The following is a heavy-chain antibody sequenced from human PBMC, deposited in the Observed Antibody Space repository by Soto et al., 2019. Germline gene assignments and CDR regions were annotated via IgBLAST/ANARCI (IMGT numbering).Heavy chain of an antibody. D-gene: IGHD6-6*01. CDR2: ISQSGNT. Sequence: QVQLHQWGAGLLKPSETLSLACSIYSGSFSGYYWSWIRQPPGKGLEWIGEISQSGNTNYSPSLQSRFSISIDTSKKQFSLNLAAVSAADTAVYYCASAPQGSGSSQTRPDFWGQGTLVTVSS. CDR3: ASAPQGSGSSQTRPDF. V-gene: IGHV4-34*01. J-gene: IGHJ4*02. CDR1: SGSFSGYY.